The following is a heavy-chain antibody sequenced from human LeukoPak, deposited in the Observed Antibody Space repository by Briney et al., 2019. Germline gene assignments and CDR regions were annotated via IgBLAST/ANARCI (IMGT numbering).Heavy chain of an antibody. J-gene: IGHJ4*02. V-gene: IGHV3-53*01. CDR2: IYGGGTT. CDR3: ARAPNYGDYGGQ. D-gene: IGHD4-17*01. CDR1: GFTVSNIY. Sequence: GGSLRLSCAASGFTVSNIYMSWVRQAPGKGLEWVSLIYGGGTTYYADSVKGRFTTSSDSSKNTLYLQMNSLRAEDTAVYYCARAPNYGDYGGQWGRGTLVTVSS.